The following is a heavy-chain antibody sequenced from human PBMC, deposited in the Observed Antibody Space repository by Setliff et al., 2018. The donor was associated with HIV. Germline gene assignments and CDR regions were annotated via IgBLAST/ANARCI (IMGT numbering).Heavy chain of an antibody. CDR1: GYTFNNYG. V-gene: IGHV1-18*01. J-gene: IGHJ3*02. CDR3: TSGRGIYGSGALEAYDI. CDR2: ISGYGNR. Sequence: ASVKVSCKASGYTFNNYGVMWVRQAPGQGLEWMGWISGYGNRKYAQKFEGRLTVTTDTSTSTAYMELRTLRSDDTAVYFCTSGRGIYGSGALEAYDIWGQGTMVTVS. D-gene: IGHD3-10*01.